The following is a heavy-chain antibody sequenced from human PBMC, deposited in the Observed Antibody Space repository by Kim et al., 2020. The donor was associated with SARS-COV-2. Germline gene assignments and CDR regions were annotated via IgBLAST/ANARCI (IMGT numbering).Heavy chain of an antibody. CDR2: IGTAGDT. D-gene: IGHD2-2*01. Sequence: GGSLRLSCAASGFSFSNYDMHWVRQAIGKGLEWVSAIGTAGDTYYAGSVKGRFTISRENAKNSLYLQLNSLRAGDTAVYYCARGARYCSIPSCSPMDVWGKGTTVTVSS. J-gene: IGHJ6*04. CDR3: ARGARYCSIPSCSPMDV. CDR1: GFSFSNYD. V-gene: IGHV3-13*01.